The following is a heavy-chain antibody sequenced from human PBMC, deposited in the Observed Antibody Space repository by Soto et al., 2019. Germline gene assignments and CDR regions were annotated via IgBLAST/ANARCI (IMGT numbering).Heavy chain of an antibody. CDR3: ARDIPITMVRGVIKGDWFDP. Sequence: QVQLQESGPGLVKPSETLSLTCTVSGGSISSYYWSWIRQPAGKGLEWIGRIYTSGSTNYNPSLKSRVTMSVDTSKNQFSLKLSSVTAADTAVYYCARDIPITMVRGVIKGDWFDPWGQGTLVTVSS. D-gene: IGHD3-10*01. J-gene: IGHJ5*02. CDR1: GGSISSYY. CDR2: IYTSGST. V-gene: IGHV4-4*07.